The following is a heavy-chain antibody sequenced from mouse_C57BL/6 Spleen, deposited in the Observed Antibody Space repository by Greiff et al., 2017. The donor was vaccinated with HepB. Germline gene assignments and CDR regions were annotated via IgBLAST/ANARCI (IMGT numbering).Heavy chain of an antibody. CDR1: GFTFSDFY. J-gene: IGHJ4*01. CDR3: ARDETTGDYAMDY. Sequence: EVKLMESGGGLVQSGRSLRLSCATSGFTFSDFYMEWVRQAPGKGLEWIAASRNKANDYTTEYSASVKGRFIVSRDTSQSILYLQMNALRAEDTAIYYCARDETTGDYAMDYWGQGTSVTVSS. D-gene: IGHD1-1*01. V-gene: IGHV7-1*01. CDR2: SRNKANDYTT.